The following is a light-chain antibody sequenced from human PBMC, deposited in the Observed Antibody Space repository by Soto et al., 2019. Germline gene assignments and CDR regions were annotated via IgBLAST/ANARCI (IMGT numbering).Light chain of an antibody. CDR3: QQYGSSPRGVT. CDR1: QSVSSD. Sequence: EIVMTHSPATLSVSPWEIATLSCWASQSVSSDLAWYQHKPGQAPRLLIYDVSTRATGISDRFSGSGSGTDFTLTISRVEPGDFAVYYCQQYGSSPRGVTFGPGTKVDIK. CDR2: DVS. J-gene: IGKJ3*01. V-gene: IGKV3-20*01.